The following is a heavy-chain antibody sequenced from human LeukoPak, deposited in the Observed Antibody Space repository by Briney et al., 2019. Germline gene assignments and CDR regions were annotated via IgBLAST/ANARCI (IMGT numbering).Heavy chain of an antibody. CDR1: GFIFSTSA. CDR2: ISSDSTT. CDR3: APGLVLYFAY. Sequence: GGSLRLSCVASGFIFSTSAMSWVRQAPGKGLEWVSAISSDSTTYYADSVKGRFTISRDNSKNTLYLQMNSLRAEDSAVYYCAPGLVLYFAYWGQGTLVTVSS. J-gene: IGHJ4*02. D-gene: IGHD2-21*01. V-gene: IGHV3-23*01.